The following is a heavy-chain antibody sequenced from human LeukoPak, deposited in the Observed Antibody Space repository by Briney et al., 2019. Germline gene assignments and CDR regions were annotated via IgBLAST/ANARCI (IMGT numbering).Heavy chain of an antibody. CDR1: GYTFTGYY. CDR3: ARFAMKDIVVVPAAFDY. Sequence: GASVKVSCKASGYTFTGYYMHWVRQAPGQGLEWMGWINPNSGGTNYAQKFQGRATMTRDTSISTAYMELSRLRSDDTAVYYCARFAMKDIVVVPAAFDYWGQGTLVTVSS. J-gene: IGHJ4*02. V-gene: IGHV1-2*02. CDR2: INPNSGGT. D-gene: IGHD2-2*01.